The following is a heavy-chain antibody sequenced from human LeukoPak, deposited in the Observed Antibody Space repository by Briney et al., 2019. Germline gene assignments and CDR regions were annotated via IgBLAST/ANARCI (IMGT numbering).Heavy chain of an antibody. D-gene: IGHD6-6*01. CDR3: AREYSSSSVYGY. CDR1: GYTFTSYY. J-gene: IGHJ4*02. CDR2: INPSGGST. V-gene: IGHV1-46*01. Sequence: EASVKVSCKASGYTFTSYYMHWVRQAPGQGLEWMGIINPSGGSTSYAEKFKGRVTMSRDNSTSTVYMELSSLRSEDTAVYYCAREYSSSSVYGYWGQRTLVTVSS.